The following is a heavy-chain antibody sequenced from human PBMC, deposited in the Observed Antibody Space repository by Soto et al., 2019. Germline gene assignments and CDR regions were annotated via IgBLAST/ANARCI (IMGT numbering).Heavy chain of an antibody. CDR3: AKDRGALRWSEEHYYSDY. CDR2: ISYDGSKK. Sequence: GGSLRLSCAASGFTFSSYGMHWVRQAPGKGLEWVAVISYDGSKKDYADSVKGRFTISRDNSKNTLYLQMNSLRAEDTAIYYCAKDRGALRWSEEHYYSDYWGQGTLVTVSS. D-gene: IGHD4-17*01. J-gene: IGHJ4*02. CDR1: GFTFSSYG. V-gene: IGHV3-30*18.